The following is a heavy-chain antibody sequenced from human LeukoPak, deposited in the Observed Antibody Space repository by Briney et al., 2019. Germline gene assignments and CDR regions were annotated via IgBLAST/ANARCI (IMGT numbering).Heavy chain of an antibody. D-gene: IGHD1-26*01. CDR3: ATVRTTWYVEN. J-gene: IGHJ4*02. Sequence: GGSLRLSCAASGFTFRNYGMHWVRQAPGMGLEWVALIWYDGSNKDYADSVRGRFTISRDNSKNTLYLQMNSLRAEDTAVYYCATVRTTWYVENWGQGTLVTVSS. V-gene: IGHV3-33*01. CDR2: IWYDGSNK. CDR1: GFTFRNYG.